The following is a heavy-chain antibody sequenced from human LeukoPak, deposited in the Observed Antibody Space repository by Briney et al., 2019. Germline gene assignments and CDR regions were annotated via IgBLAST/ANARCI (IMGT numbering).Heavy chain of an antibody. Sequence: GGTLRLSCAASGFTFSRYWMHWVRQPPGKGLVWVSGINSDGSSTNYAASVKGRFTISRDTAKNTLYLQMSSLRAEDTAVYYCARDLDHYYGSGGGYWGQGTLVTVSS. CDR2: INSDGSST. J-gene: IGHJ4*02. V-gene: IGHV3-74*01. CDR1: GFTFSRYW. D-gene: IGHD3-10*01. CDR3: ARDLDHYYGSGGGY.